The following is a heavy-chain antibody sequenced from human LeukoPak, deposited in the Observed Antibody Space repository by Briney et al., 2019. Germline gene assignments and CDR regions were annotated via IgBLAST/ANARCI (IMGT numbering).Heavy chain of an antibody. CDR1: GFNFGEFW. Sequence: GGSLRLSCAASGFNFGEFWMAWVRQTPGMGLEWVADIKEDGSESFYVDSVKGRFTISRDNSKNTLYLQMNSLRAEDTAVYYCARDRFFDYDILTGYYNAEYFQHWGQGTLVTVSS. J-gene: IGHJ1*01. CDR2: IKEDGSES. CDR3: ARDRFFDYDILTGYYNAEYFQH. V-gene: IGHV3-7*01. D-gene: IGHD3-9*01.